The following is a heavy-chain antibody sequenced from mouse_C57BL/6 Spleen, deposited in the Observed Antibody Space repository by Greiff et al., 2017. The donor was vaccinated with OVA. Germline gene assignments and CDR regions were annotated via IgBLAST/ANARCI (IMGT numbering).Heavy chain of an antibody. CDR1: GYTFTSYW. J-gene: IGHJ2*01. CDR2: IYPGSGST. Sequence: VQLQQPGAELVKPGASVKMSCKASGYTFTSYWITWVKQRPGQGLEWIGDIYPGSGSTNYNEKFKSKATITVDTSSSTAYMQLSSLTSEDAAVDYCARERSYFDYWGQGTTLTVSS. CDR3: ARERSYFDY. V-gene: IGHV1-55*01.